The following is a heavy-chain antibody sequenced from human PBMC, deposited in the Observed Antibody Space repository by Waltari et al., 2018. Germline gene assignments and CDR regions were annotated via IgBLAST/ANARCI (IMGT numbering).Heavy chain of an antibody. CDR3: AHLNWNDVAFDY. Sequence: QITLKESGPTLVKPTQTLTLTCTFSGFSLSTSGVGVGWIRQPPGEALEWLALIYWDDDKGYRPSLKSRLTITKDTSENQVVLTMTNMDPVDTATYYCAHLNWNDVAFDYWGQGTLVTVSS. V-gene: IGHV2-5*02. CDR1: GFSLSTSGVG. D-gene: IGHD1-1*01. J-gene: IGHJ4*02. CDR2: IYWDDDK.